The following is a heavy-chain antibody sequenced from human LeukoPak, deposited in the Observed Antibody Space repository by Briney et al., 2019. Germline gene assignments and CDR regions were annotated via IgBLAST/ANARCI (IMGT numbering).Heavy chain of an antibody. D-gene: IGHD2-2*01. CDR2: IYGSGST. CDR3: AREGTSGSHLNWFDP. Sequence: PSETLSLTCTVSGGSISSYYWSWIRQPPGKGLEWIGHIYGSGSTNYNPSLKSRVTLSVDTSKNQFSLKLSSVTAADTAVYYCAREGTSGSHLNWFDPWGQGTLVTVSS. V-gene: IGHV4-59*01. CDR1: GGSISSYY. J-gene: IGHJ5*02.